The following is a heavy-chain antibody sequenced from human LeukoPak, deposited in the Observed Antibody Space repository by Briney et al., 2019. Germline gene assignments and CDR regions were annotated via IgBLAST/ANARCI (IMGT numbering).Heavy chain of an antibody. Sequence: SETLSLTCSVSGGSISRNNYYWGWIRQPPGEGLEWIGTIYYSGSTYYNPSLKSRVTISIDTSKNQFSLKLSSVTAADTAVYYCARDSSSGYYSGPMDVWGKGTTVTVSS. CDR1: GGSISRNNYY. CDR2: IYYSGST. D-gene: IGHD3-22*01. CDR3: ARDSSSGYYSGPMDV. V-gene: IGHV4-39*07. J-gene: IGHJ6*04.